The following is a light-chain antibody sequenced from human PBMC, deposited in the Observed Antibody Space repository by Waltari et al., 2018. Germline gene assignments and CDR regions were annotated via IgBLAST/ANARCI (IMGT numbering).Light chain of an antibody. Sequence: DIVMTQSPDSLAVSLGERATINCKTSQSVLYSSNKKNDLAWYQQKPGHPPKLLIHWSSTRESGVPARFRGSGSGTDFTLTISSLQAEDVSVYYCQQYYSTPWTFGQGTKVEIK. CDR1: QSVLYSSNKKND. CDR2: WSS. V-gene: IGKV4-1*01. CDR3: QQYYSTPWT. J-gene: IGKJ1*01.